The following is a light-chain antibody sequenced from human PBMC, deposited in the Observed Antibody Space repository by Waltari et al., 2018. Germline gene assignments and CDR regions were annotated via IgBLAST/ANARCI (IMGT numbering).Light chain of an antibody. J-gene: IGLJ1*01. CDR1: SRDVGGYDF. Sequence: QSAPTQPASVSGSPGQSITISCTGTSRDVGGYDFVSWPQQYPGKAPKVMIYGVNNRPSGVSNRFSGSKSGNTASLIISGLQADDEADYYCSSYTTSGTLVFGTGTKVTVL. CDR2: GVN. CDR3: SSYTTSGTLV. V-gene: IGLV2-14*01.